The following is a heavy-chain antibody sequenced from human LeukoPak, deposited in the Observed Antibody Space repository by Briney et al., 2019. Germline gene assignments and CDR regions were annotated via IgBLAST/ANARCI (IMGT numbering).Heavy chain of an antibody. CDR3: ARVQGDGYNEYYYYYGMDV. V-gene: IGHV3-7*01. D-gene: IGHD5-24*01. CDR2: IKQDGSEK. J-gene: IGHJ6*02. CDR1: GFTFSSDW. Sequence: GGSLRLSCAASGFTFSSDWMSWVRQAPGKGLEWVANIKQDGSEKYYVDSVKGRFTISRDNAKNSLYPQMNSLRAEDTAVYYCARVQGDGYNEYYYYYGMDVWGQGTTVTVSS.